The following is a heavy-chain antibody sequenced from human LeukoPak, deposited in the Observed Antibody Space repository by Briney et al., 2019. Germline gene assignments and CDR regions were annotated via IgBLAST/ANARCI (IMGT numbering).Heavy chain of an antibody. CDR1: GFTFSSYA. CDR3: AKEATASPYFHWFDN. D-gene: IGHD3-9*01. V-gene: IGHV3-23*01. Sequence: GGSLRLSCAASGFTFSSYAMNWVRQAPGKGLEWVAGISSGDRTFHAESVKGRFTISRDKSKDTLYLQMNSLRAEDTAVYYCAKEATASPYFHWFDNWGQGTQVIVSS. J-gene: IGHJ4*02. CDR2: ISSGDRT.